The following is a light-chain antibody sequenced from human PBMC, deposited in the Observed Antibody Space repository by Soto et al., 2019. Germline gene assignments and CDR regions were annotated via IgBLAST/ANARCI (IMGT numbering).Light chain of an antibody. CDR1: QDISSL. V-gene: IGKV1-9*01. CDR3: QHRHSYPIT. Sequence: DLPLTQSPSFLSASVEDGITISCRASQDISSLLAWYQQKPGKAPRLLIHTASTLQSGVPSRFSGSGAGTEFTLTISSLQPEDFATYYCQHRHSYPITFGQGTRLEIK. J-gene: IGKJ5*01. CDR2: TAS.